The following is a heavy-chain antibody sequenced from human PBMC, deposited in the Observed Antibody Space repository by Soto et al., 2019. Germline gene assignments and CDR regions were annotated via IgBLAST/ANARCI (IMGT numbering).Heavy chain of an antibody. J-gene: IGHJ5*02. Sequence: QVQLVESGGGVVQPGRSLRLSCAASGFTFSSYAMHWVRQAPGKGLEWVAVISYDGSYKYYADSVKGRFTISRDNSKNTLYLQMNSLRAEDTAVYYCASFPTVYCSGGSCPNWFDPWGQGTLVTVSS. CDR3: ASFPTVYCSGGSCPNWFDP. CDR1: GFTFSSYA. V-gene: IGHV3-30-3*01. CDR2: ISYDGSYK. D-gene: IGHD2-15*01.